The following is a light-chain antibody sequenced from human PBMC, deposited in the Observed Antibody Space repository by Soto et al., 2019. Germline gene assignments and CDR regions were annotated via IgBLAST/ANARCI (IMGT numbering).Light chain of an antibody. J-gene: IGLJ1*01. V-gene: IGLV2-8*01. Sequence: SLLPQPPSASVSFGQSVTISCPGTSSDVGGYNYVSWYQQHPGKAPKLMIYEVSERPSGVPDRFSGSKSGNTASLTVSGLQADDEADYYCSSYSGTNYHYVFGTGTKVTVL. CDR3: SSYSGTNYHYV. CDR1: SSDVGGYNY. CDR2: EVS.